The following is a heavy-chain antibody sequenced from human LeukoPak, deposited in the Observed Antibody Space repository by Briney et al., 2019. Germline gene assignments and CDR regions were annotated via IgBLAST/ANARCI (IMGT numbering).Heavy chain of an antibody. D-gene: IGHD5-24*01. J-gene: IGHJ3*02. V-gene: IGHV4-39*01. CDR3: ARLGGYNLSRNAFDI. CDR2: AYFSGHK. Sequence: KPSETLSLTCTVSGGSVSSNAYYWGWIRQTPGKGLEWIGNAYFSGHKYYNPSLKSRVTIFVDTSKNEFSLKLSSVTAADTAVYYCARLGGYNLSRNAFDIWGRGTLVTVSS. CDR1: GGSVSSNAYY.